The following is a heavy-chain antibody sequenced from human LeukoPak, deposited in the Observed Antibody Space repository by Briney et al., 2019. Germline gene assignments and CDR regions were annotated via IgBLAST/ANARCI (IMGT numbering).Heavy chain of an antibody. CDR3: ARGRYYDGSGYYYRYYFDY. CDR2: MRRDGNEI. J-gene: IGHJ4*02. V-gene: IGHV3-7*03. CDR1: GFTFSTYW. D-gene: IGHD3-22*01. Sequence: GGSLRLSCSASGFTFSTYWMSWVRQAPGKGLEWVANMRRDGNEIYYLDSVRGRFTISRDNAKNSLYLQMNSLRAEDTAVYYCARGRYYDGSGYYYRYYFDYWGQGTLVTVSS.